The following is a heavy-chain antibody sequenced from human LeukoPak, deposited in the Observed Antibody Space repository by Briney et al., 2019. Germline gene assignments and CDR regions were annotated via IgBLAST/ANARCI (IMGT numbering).Heavy chain of an antibody. CDR3: ARAKLGYDFWSGPRYYYYMDV. V-gene: IGHV3-30*14. J-gene: IGHJ6*03. CDR2: ISYDGNNK. Sequence: GRSLRLSCAASGFTFSSYAMHWVRQAPGKGLEWVAIISYDGNNKYYADSVKGRFTISRDNSRNTLYLQMNSLRAEDTAVYYCARAKLGYDFWSGPRYYYYMDVWGKGTTVTVSS. D-gene: IGHD3-3*01. CDR1: GFTFSSYA.